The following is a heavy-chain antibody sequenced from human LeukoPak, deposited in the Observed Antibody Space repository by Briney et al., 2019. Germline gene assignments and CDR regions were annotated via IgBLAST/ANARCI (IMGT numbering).Heavy chain of an antibody. J-gene: IGHJ4*02. CDR3: AKTRRLAAAGFYYFDY. CDR2: INTDGSST. Sequence: PGGSLRLSCAASGFTFSTYWMHLVRQAPGKRLVLVSRINTDGSSTSYADSVKGRFTISRDNSKNTLYLQMNSLRAEDTAVYYCAKTRRLAAAGFYYFDYWGQGTLVTVSS. V-gene: IGHV3-74*01. CDR1: GFTFSTYW. D-gene: IGHD6-13*01.